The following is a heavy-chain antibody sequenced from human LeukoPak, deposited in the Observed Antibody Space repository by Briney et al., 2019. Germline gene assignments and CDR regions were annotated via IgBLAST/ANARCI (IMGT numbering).Heavy chain of an antibody. CDR1: GFTFDSYA. Sequence: PGGSLRLSCAASGFTFDSYAMSWVRQAPGKGLEWVSSMCGSGGSTYYADSVKGRFTISRDNPKNTLYLQMNSLRAEDTAVYYCAKGRPPGVIMAGRGGFDYWGQGTLVTVSS. D-gene: IGHD5-12*01. CDR2: MCGSGGST. V-gene: IGHV3-23*01. J-gene: IGHJ4*02. CDR3: AKGRPPGVIMAGRGGFDY.